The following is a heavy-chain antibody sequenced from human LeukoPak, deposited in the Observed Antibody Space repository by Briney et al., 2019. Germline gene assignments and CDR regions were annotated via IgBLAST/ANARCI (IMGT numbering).Heavy chain of an antibody. J-gene: IGHJ4*02. Sequence: GGSLRLSCAASGFTFSSYWMHWVRQAPGKGLVWVSRINSDGSSTSYADSVKGRFTISRDNAKNTLYLQMNGLRAEDTALYYCARDGKRGYSYGYTDYSGQGTLVTVSS. CDR2: INSDGSST. CDR1: GFTFSSYW. V-gene: IGHV3-74*01. D-gene: IGHD5-18*01. CDR3: ARDGKRGYSYGYTDY.